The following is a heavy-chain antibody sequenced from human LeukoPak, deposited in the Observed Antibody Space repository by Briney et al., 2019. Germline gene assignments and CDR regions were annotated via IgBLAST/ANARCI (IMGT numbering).Heavy chain of an antibody. Sequence: GGSLRLSCAASGFTFSSYGISWVRQAPGKGLEWVSAISGSGGSTYYADSVKGRFTISRDNSKNTLYLQMNSLRVEDTAVYYCAKDHRDTMVRGVIDAFDYWGQGTLVTVSS. CDR1: GFTFSSYG. CDR2: ISGSGGST. D-gene: IGHD3-10*01. J-gene: IGHJ4*02. CDR3: AKDHRDTMVRGVIDAFDY. V-gene: IGHV3-23*01.